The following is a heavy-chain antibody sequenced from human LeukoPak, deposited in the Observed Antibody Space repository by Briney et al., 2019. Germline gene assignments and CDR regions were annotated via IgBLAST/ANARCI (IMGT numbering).Heavy chain of an antibody. CDR3: ALDYYGSGSSDY. D-gene: IGHD3-10*01. V-gene: IGHV3-23*01. CDR1: GFTFSNAW. J-gene: IGHJ4*02. CDR2: ISGSGGRT. Sequence: GGSLRLSCAASGFTFSNAWMSWVRQAPGKGLEWVSAISGSGGRTYYADSVKGRFTISRDNSKNTLYLQMNSLRAEDTAVYYCALDYYGSGSSDYWGQGTLVTVSS.